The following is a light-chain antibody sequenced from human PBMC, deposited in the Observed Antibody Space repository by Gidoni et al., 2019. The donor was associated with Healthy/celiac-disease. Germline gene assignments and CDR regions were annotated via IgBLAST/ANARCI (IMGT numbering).Light chain of an antibody. CDR3: QSADSSGTYPRV. V-gene: IGLV3-25*03. Sequence: SYELTPPPSVSVSPGQTARNTCSGDASPKQYAYWYQQKPGQAPVLVIYKDSERPSGIPERFSGSSSGTTVTLTISGGQAEDEADYYCQSADSSGTYPRVFGTGTKVTVL. J-gene: IGLJ1*01. CDR2: KDS. CDR1: ASPKQY.